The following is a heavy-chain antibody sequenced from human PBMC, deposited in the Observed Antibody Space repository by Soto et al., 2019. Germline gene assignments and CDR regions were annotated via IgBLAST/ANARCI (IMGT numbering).Heavy chain of an antibody. CDR2: IRVHNGDT. Sequence: QVQLVQSGAEVKKPGASVKVSCKASGYPFTNSGFSWVRQAPGQGLEWVGWIRVHNGDTHHAPKLQCRVTMNTDTSTSTAFIELRSLSSDDTAVYYCARGLGASDFDDHYWGHGTLISFSS. V-gene: IGHV1-18*01. J-gene: IGHJ4*01. D-gene: IGHD2-21*02. CDR1: GYPFTNSG. CDR3: ARGLGASDFDDHY.